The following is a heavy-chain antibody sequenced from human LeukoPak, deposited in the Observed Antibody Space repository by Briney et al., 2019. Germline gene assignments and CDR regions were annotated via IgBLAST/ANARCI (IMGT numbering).Heavy chain of an antibody. V-gene: IGHV4-39*07. J-gene: IGHJ6*03. D-gene: IGHD4-17*01. CDR2: IYYSGST. Sequence: SETLSLTCTVSGGSISSSSYYWGRIRQPPGKGLEWIGSIYYSGSTNYNPSLKSRVTISVDTSKNQFSLKLSSVTAADTAVYYCARAFYGDYLYYYYYMDVWAKGPRSPSP. CDR1: GGSISSSSYY. CDR3: ARAFYGDYLYYYYYMDV.